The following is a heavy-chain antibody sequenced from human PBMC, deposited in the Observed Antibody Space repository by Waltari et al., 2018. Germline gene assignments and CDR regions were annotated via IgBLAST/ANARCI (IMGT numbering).Heavy chain of an antibody. J-gene: IGHJ4*02. Sequence: QVQLQESGPGLVKPSGTLSVTCAVSGDSISGSFWWSWVRQTPGKGLEWIGQIHGSGRSKYIPSLGSRVTLSRDMSNNQFSLKLTSATAADTAVYFCARDRGRGLYLDSWGQGILVTVSP. V-gene: IGHV4-4*02. CDR2: IHGSGRS. CDR1: GDSISGSFW. D-gene: IGHD5-12*01. CDR3: ARDRGRGLYLDS.